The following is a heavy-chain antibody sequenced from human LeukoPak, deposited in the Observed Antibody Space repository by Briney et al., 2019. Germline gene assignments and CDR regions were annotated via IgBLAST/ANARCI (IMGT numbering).Heavy chain of an antibody. D-gene: IGHD3-10*01. V-gene: IGHV3-30-3*01. CDR2: ISYDGSDE. J-gene: IGHJ4*02. CDR1: GFTLSSYD. CDR3: ARVGAV. Sequence: GGSLRLSCAASGFTLSSYDMHWVRQVPGKGLEWVAVISYDGSDEYYADSVRGRFTISRDNSKNTLYLQMNSLRAEDTATYYCARVGAVWGQGTLVTVSS.